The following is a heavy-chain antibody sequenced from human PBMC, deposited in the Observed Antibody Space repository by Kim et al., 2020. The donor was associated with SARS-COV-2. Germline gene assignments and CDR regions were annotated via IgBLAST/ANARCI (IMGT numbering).Heavy chain of an antibody. D-gene: IGHD6-19*01. V-gene: IGHV3-48*02. CDR3: ARDWQWQRDY. J-gene: IGHJ4*02. CDR2: ISTTSIT. CDR1: GFTFRSSN. Sequence: GGSLRLSCVASGFTFRSSNMNWVRQAPGKGLEWVSHISTTSITYYADSVKGRFTISRDNARNSVYLQMYSLRDEDTAVYYCARDWQWQRDYWGQGALVTVSS.